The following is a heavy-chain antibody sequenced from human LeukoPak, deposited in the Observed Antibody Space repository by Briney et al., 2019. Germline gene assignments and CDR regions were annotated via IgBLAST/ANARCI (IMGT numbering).Heavy chain of an antibody. Sequence: SETLSLTCTVSGGSISSYYWSWVRQPPGKGLEWIGYIYYSGSTNYNPSLKSRVTISVDTSKNQFSLKLSSVTAADTAVYYCARILTGYGSSCYYHGMDVWGQGTTVTVSS. CDR1: GGSISSYY. CDR3: ARILTGYGSSCYYHGMDV. CDR2: IYYSGST. V-gene: IGHV4-59*08. J-gene: IGHJ6*02. D-gene: IGHD3-9*01.